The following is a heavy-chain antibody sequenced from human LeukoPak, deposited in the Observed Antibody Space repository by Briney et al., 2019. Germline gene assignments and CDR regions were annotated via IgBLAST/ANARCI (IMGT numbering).Heavy chain of an antibody. Sequence: GGSLRLSCAASGFTFSDYYMSWIRQAPGKGLEWVSYISSGGSIMYYADSVMGRFTISRDNARNSLYLQMNSLRAEDTAMYYCARGRIVVVPAAPIDYWGQGTLVTVSS. CDR1: GFTFSDYY. CDR3: ARGRIVVVPAAPIDY. V-gene: IGHV3-11*04. CDR2: ISSGGSIM. D-gene: IGHD2-2*01. J-gene: IGHJ4*02.